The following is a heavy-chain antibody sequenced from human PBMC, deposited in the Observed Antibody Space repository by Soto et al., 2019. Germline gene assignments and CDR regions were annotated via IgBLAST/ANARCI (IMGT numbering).Heavy chain of an antibody. CDR3: ARESLSGSFPYYYYYHMDV. V-gene: IGHV4-34*01. J-gene: IGHJ6*03. CDR2: INHSGST. CDR1: GGSFSGYY. D-gene: IGHD3-10*01. Sequence: SETRSLTCAVHGGSFSGYYWSWIRQPPGKGLEWIGEINHSGSTNYNPSLKSRVTISVDTSKNQFSLKLSSVTAADTAVYYCARESLSGSFPYYYYYHMDVWGKGTTVT.